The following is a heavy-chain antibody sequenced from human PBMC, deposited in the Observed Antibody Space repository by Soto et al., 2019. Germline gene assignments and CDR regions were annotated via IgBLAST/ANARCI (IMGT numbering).Heavy chain of an antibody. CDR1: GDSISSYY. D-gene: IGHD3-22*01. V-gene: IGHV4-59*01. J-gene: IGHJ4*02. CDR2: LYYGRSA. CDR3: VLRSMAVVPEY. Sequence: QVQLQESGPGLVKPSETLSLTCAVSGDSISSYYCMWIRQPPGKGLESIGYLYYGRSANYNPSLKSRVTLSVDTSTNQCTLTLSSMTAADTTVYYCVLRSMAVVPEYWGQGILVTVSA.